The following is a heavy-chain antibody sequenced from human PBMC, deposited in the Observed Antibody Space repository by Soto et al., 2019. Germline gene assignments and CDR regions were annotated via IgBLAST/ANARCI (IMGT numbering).Heavy chain of an antibody. CDR2: ISSSSSYI. J-gene: IGHJ3*02. Sequence: EVQLVESGGGLVKPGGSLRLSCAASGFTFSSYSMNWVRQAPGKGLEWVSSISSSSSYIYYADSVKGRFTISRDNAKNSLYLQMNSLRAEDRAVYYCALTNRDDAFDIGGQGTMVTVSS. V-gene: IGHV3-21*01. D-gene: IGHD2-8*01. CDR3: ALTNRDDAFDI. CDR1: GFTFSSYS.